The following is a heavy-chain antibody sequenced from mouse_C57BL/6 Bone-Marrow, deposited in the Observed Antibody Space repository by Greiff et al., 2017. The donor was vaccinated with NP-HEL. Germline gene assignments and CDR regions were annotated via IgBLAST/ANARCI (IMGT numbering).Heavy chain of an antibody. CDR1: GYTFTDYY. CDR2: INPYNGGP. Sequence: EVQLQQSGPVLVKPGASVKMSCKASGYTFTDYYMNWVKQSHGKSLEWIGVINPYNGGPGYNPKFKGKATLTVDKSSRTAYMELNSLTSEDSTVYYGARYGQGYYGSSTLYLNYWGQGTTLTVSS. J-gene: IGHJ2*01. V-gene: IGHV1-19*01. D-gene: IGHD1-1*01. CDR3: ARYGQGYYGSSTLYLNY.